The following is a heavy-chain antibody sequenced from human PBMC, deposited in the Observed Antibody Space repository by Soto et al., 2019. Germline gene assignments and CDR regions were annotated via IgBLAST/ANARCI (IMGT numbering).Heavy chain of an antibody. CDR1: GFTFSSYG. D-gene: IGHD6-19*01. Sequence: GGSVRLSCAASGFTFSSYGMHWVRQAPGKGLEWVAVISYDGSNKYYADSVKGRFTISRDNSKNTLYLQMNSLRAEDTAVYYCAKDLSIAVAGTLGYWGQGTLVTVSS. J-gene: IGHJ4*02. CDR3: AKDLSIAVAGTLGY. V-gene: IGHV3-30*18. CDR2: ISYDGSNK.